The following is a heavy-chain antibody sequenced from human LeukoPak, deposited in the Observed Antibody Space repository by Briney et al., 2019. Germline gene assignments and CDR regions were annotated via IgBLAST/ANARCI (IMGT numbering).Heavy chain of an antibody. CDR3: GGPGASDYGMDV. CDR2: ISSSSFYI. J-gene: IGHJ6*02. CDR1: GLTFSSYS. Sequence: GGSLRLSCLASGLTFSSYSMNWVRQAPGKGLEWVSSISSSSFYIYYADSVKGRFTISRDNANNSLYLQMNSLRAEDTAVYYCGGPGASDYGMDVWGQGTTVIVSS. V-gene: IGHV3-21*01. D-gene: IGHD3-10*01.